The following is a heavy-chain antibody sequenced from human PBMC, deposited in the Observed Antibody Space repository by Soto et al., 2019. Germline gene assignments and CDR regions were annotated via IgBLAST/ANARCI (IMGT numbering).Heavy chain of an antibody. Sequence: QVQLVESGGGVVQPGRSLRLSCAASGFTFSSYGMHWVRQAPGKGLEWVAVISYDGSNKYYADSVKGRFTISRDNSKNTLYLQMNSLRAEDTAVYYCAKELGYSSCWYIRIGAVDIWGQGTMVTVSS. CDR1: GFTFSSYG. J-gene: IGHJ3*02. CDR3: AKELGYSSCWYIRIGAVDI. V-gene: IGHV3-30*18. D-gene: IGHD6-19*01. CDR2: ISYDGSNK.